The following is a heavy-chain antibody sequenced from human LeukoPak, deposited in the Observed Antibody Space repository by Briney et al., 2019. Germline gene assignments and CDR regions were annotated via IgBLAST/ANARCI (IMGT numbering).Heavy chain of an antibody. D-gene: IGHD6-19*01. Sequence: GGSLRLSCAASGFTFSSYAMSWVRQAPGKGLEWVSAISGSGGSTYYADSVKGRFAISRDNSKNTLYLQMNSLRAEDTAVYYCAKRAPKGYSSGWLLDYWGQGTLVTVSS. CDR3: AKRAPKGYSSGWLLDY. CDR1: GFTFSSYA. J-gene: IGHJ4*02. V-gene: IGHV3-23*01. CDR2: ISGSGGST.